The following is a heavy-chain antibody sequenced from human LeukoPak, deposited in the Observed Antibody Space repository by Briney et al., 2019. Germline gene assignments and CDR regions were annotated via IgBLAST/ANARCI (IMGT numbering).Heavy chain of an antibody. CDR2: IYTSGST. D-gene: IGHD6-19*01. V-gene: IGHV4-61*02. Sequence: PSETLSLTCTVSGGSISSGSYYWSWIRQPAGKGLEWIGRIYTSGSTNYNPSLKSRVTISVDTSKNQFSLKLSSVTAADTAVYYCARETGYSSGWYVVFDYWGQGTLVTVSS. J-gene: IGHJ4*02. CDR3: ARETGYSSGWYVVFDY. CDR1: GGSISSGSYY.